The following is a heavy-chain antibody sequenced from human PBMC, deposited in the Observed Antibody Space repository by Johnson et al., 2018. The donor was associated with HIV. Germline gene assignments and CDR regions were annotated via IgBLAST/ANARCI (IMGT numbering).Heavy chain of an antibody. D-gene: IGHD3-16*01. J-gene: IGHJ3*02. Sequence: VQLVESGGGLVQPGGSLRLSCAASGFTVSSNYMSWVRQAPGKGLEWVSVFYSGGFTYYADSVKGRFTISRDNSKNTLYLQMNSLRAEDTAVYYCARESGGQYDAFDIWGQGTMVTVSS. CDR1: GFTVSSNY. V-gene: IGHV3-66*01. CDR3: ARESGGQYDAFDI. CDR2: FYSGGFT.